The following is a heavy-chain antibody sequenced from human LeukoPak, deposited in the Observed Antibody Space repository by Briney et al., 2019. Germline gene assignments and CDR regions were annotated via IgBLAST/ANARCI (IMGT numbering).Heavy chain of an antibody. V-gene: IGHV1-46*01. D-gene: IGHD6-6*01. CDR3: ARGDSSSSSRPLYYFDY. J-gene: IGHJ4*02. Sequence: ASVKVSCKASGYTFTSHYMHWVRQAPRQGLEWLGVINPSGGSTSYAQKFQGRVTMTRDTSTSTVYMELNSLRSEDTAVYYCARGDSSSSSRPLYYFDYWGQGTLVTVSS. CDR1: GYTFTSHY. CDR2: INPSGGST.